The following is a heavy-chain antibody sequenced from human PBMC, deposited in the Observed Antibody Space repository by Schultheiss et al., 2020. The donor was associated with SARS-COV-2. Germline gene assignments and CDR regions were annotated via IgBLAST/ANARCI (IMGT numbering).Heavy chain of an antibody. V-gene: IGHV4-61*08. CDR2: INHSGST. D-gene: IGHD6-6*01. J-gene: IGHJ2*01. CDR1: GGSISSGGYY. Sequence: SETLSLTCTVSGGSISSGGYYWSWIRQHPGKGLEWIGEINHSGSTNYNPSLKSRVTISVDTSKNQFSLRLNSVTAADTAVYYCARSNLIAARTYWYFDLWGRGTLVTVSS. CDR3: ARSNLIAARTYWYFDL.